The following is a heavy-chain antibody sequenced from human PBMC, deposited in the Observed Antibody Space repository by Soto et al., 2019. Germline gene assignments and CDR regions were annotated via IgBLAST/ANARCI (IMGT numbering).Heavy chain of an antibody. V-gene: IGHV1-8*01. CDR3: ARGREYSNVQIAY. CDR2: MNPNSGNT. D-gene: IGHD6-6*01. J-gene: IGHJ4*02. Sequence: QVQLVQSGAEVKKPGASVKVSCKASGYTFTSYNINWVRLASGQGLEWMGWMNPNSGNTGYAQRFQGRVTMTKDTYITTAYMELSSLRSEDTAVYYCARGREYSNVQIAYWGQGTLVTVSS. CDR1: GYTFTSYN.